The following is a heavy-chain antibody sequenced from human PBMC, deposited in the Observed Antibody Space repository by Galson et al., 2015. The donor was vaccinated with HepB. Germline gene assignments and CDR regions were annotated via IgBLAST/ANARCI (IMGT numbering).Heavy chain of an antibody. J-gene: IGHJ4*02. CDR3: ARGLVSGVPGGYSAQDTMDY. CDR2: INTDTGNP. CDR1: GYTFTNYP. D-gene: IGHD5-12*01. Sequence: SVKVSCKASGYTFTNYPMNWVRQAPGQGLEWMGWINTDTGNPTYARGFTGRFVFSLDTSVSTAYLQISSLKAEDTAVYYCARGLVSGVPGGYSAQDTMDYWGQGTLVTVSS. V-gene: IGHV7-4-1*02.